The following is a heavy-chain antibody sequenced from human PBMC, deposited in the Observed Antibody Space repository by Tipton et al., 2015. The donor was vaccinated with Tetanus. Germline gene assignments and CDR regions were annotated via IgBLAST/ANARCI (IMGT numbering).Heavy chain of an antibody. CDR2: IYYSGST. Sequence: LRLSCTVSGGSISSGGYYWSWLRQHPGKGLESIGDIYYSGSTYYNPSLKSRVTISVDTSKNQFSLRLNSVTDADTAVYYCARDQARGARGWNYFDCWGQGTLGTVSS. V-gene: IGHV4-31*02. CDR1: GGSISSGGYY. CDR3: ARDQARGARGWNYFDC. D-gene: IGHD1-26*01. J-gene: IGHJ4*02.